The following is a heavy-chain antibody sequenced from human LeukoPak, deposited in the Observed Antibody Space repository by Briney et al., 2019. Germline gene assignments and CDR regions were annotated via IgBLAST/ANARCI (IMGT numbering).Heavy chain of an antibody. CDR2: INHSGST. CDR1: GGSFSGYY. J-gene: IGHJ3*02. Sequence: SETLSLTCAVYGGSFSGYYWSWIRQPPGKGLEWIGEINHSGSTNYNPSHKSRVTISVDTSKNQFSLKLSSVTAADTAVYYCARQGYIVVVPAAPNGDAFDIWGQGTMVTVSS. D-gene: IGHD2-2*01. V-gene: IGHV4-34*01. CDR3: ARQGYIVVVPAAPNGDAFDI.